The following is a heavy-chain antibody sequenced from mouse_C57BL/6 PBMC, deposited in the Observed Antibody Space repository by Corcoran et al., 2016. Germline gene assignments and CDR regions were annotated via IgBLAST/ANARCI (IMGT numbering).Heavy chain of an antibody. V-gene: IGHV1-80*01. J-gene: IGHJ2*01. CDR1: GSAFSSYW. CDR2: IYPGDGET. CDR3: AKDYLDY. Sequence: QVQLQQSGTELVKPAASLTMSCKASGSAFSSYWINWVKQRRRKGLELMGQIYPGDGETNYNGKFKGKATLTADKSSSTAYMQLSSLTSEDSAVYFCAKDYLDYWGQGTTLTVSS.